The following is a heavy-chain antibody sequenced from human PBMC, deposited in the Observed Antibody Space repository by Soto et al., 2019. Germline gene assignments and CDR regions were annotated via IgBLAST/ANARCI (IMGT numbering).Heavy chain of an antibody. V-gene: IGHV1-69*06. CDR3: AIDVGGGWLRSNYYYYGMDV. D-gene: IGHD5-12*01. CDR1: GGTFSSYA. CDR2: IIPIFGTA. J-gene: IGHJ6*02. Sequence: SVKVSCKASGGTFSSYATSWVRQAPGQGLEWMGGIIPIFGTANYAQKFQGRVTITADKSTSTAYMELSSLRSEDTAVYYCAIDVGGGWLRSNYYYYGMDVWGQGTTVTVSS.